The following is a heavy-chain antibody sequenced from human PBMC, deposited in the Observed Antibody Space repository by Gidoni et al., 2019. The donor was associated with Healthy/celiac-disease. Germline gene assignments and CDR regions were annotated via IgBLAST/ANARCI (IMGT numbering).Heavy chain of an antibody. CDR1: GFTFSDYY. CDR2: ISSSSSYT. Sequence: QVQLVESGGGLVKPGGSLRLSCAASGFTFSDYYMSWSRQAPGKGLEWVSYISSSSSYTNYADSVKGRFTISRDNAKNSLYLQMNSLRAEDTAVYYCARDTLGYCSSTSCRRFDYWGQGTLVTVSS. CDR3: ARDTLGYCSSTSCRRFDY. J-gene: IGHJ4*02. D-gene: IGHD2-2*01. V-gene: IGHV3-11*06.